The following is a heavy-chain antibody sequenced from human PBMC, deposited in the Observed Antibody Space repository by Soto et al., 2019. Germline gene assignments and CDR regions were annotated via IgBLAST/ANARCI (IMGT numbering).Heavy chain of an antibody. V-gene: IGHV3-48*02. J-gene: IGHJ6*02. D-gene: IGHD3-3*01. CDR2: ISSSSSTI. Sequence: GGSLRLSCAASGFTLSSYSMNCVRQAPGKGLEWVSYISSSSSTIYYADSVKGRFTISRDNAKNSLYLQMNSLRDEDTAVYYCARDNITDFWSGYGRCPSDNFYYYGMDVWGQGSKVKVSS. CDR3: ARDNITDFWSGYGRCPSDNFYYYGMDV. CDR1: GFTLSSYS.